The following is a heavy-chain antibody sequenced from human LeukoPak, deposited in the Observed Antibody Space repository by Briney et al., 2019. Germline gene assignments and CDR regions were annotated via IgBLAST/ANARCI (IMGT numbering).Heavy chain of an antibody. J-gene: IGHJ4*02. CDR3: ARHMGGGLDY. V-gene: IGHV4-39*01. CDR2: IYYSGST. D-gene: IGHD3-10*01. CDR1: TGSISSSTYY. Sequence: SETLSLTCTVSTGSISSSTYYWGWIRQPPEKGLEWIGTIYYSGSTYYNPSLKSRVTISVDTSKNQFSLKLSSMTAADTAVYYCARHMGGGLDYWGQGTLVTVSS.